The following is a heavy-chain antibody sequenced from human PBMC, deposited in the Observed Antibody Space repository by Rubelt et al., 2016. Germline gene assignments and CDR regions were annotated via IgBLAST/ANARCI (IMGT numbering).Heavy chain of an antibody. CDR3: ARSDIVATITDY. V-gene: IGHV3-48*03. Sequence: EVQLVESGGGLVQPGGSLRLSCAASGFTFSSYEMNWVRQAPGKGLEWVSYISSSGSTIYYADSGKGRFTISRDNAKNSRYLQMNSLRAEDTAVDYCARSDIVATITDYWGQGTLVTVSS. J-gene: IGHJ4*02. CDR2: ISSSGSTI. D-gene: IGHD5-12*01. CDR1: GFTFSSYE.